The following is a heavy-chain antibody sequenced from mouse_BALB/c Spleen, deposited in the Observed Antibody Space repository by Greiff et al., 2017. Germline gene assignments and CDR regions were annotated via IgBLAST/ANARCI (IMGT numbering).Heavy chain of an antibody. CDR1: GFNIKDTY. CDR3: ARSYYGNYLSY. CDR2: IDPANGNT. D-gene: IGHD2-10*01. J-gene: IGHJ2*01. V-gene: IGHV14-3*02. Sequence: VQLQQSGAELVKPGASVKLSCTASGFNIKDTYMHWVKQRPEQGLEWIGRIDPANGNTKYDPKFQGKATITADTSSNTAYLQLSSLTSEDTAVYYCARSYYGNYLSYWGQGTTLTVSS.